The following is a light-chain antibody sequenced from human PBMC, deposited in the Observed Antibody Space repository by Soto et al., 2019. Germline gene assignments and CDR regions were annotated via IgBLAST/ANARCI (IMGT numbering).Light chain of an antibody. CDR2: DAS. CDR3: QQYNNWPPWT. Sequence: EIVLTQSPATLSLSPGERATLSCSASQSVSSYLAWYQQKPGQAPRLLIYDASNRATGIPARFSGSGSGTEFTLTISSLQSEDFAVYYCQQYNNWPPWTFGQGTKVDIK. CDR1: QSVSSY. J-gene: IGKJ1*01. V-gene: IGKV3-11*01.